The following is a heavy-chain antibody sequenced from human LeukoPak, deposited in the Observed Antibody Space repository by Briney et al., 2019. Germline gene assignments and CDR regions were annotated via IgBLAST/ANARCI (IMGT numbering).Heavy chain of an antibody. CDR2: IYYSGST. V-gene: IGHV4-59*08. CDR3: ARGEGDGYNESPFDY. CDR1: GGSISSYY. Sequence: SETLSLTCTVSGGSISSYYWSWIRQPPGKGLEWIGYIYYSGSTNYNPSLKSRVTISVDTSKNQFSLKLSSVTAADTAVYYCARGEGDGYNESPFDYWGQGTLVTVSS. D-gene: IGHD5-24*01. J-gene: IGHJ4*02.